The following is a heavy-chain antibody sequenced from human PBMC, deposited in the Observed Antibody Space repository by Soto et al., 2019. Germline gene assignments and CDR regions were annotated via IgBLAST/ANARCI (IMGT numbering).Heavy chain of an antibody. CDR1: GDRVSSNSAA. D-gene: IGHD1-26*01. CDR3: ARVTSRIEVGATRVPDYYFDY. J-gene: IGHJ4*02. V-gene: IGHV6-1*01. CDR2: TYYRSKWYN. Sequence: SQTLSLTCAISGDRVSSNSAAWNWIRQSPSRGLEWLGRTYYRSKWYNDYAVSVKSRITINPDTSKNQFSLQLNSVTPEDTAVYYCARVTSRIEVGATRVPDYYFDYWGQGTLVTVSS.